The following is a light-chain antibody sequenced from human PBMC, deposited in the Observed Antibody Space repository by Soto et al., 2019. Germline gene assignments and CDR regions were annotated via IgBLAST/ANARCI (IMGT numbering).Light chain of an antibody. CDR1: QGISNF. CDR3: QQYDNLPL. J-gene: IGKJ3*01. CDR2: VGT. Sequence: IQMTQSPSSLSASVGERVTITCRASQGISNFLAWYRQKPGRVPKLLMYVGTTLQSGVPSRFSGGGSGTDFTRTVSSLQPEDVPTFYCQQYDNLPLFGPGTKVDIK. V-gene: IGKV1-27*01.